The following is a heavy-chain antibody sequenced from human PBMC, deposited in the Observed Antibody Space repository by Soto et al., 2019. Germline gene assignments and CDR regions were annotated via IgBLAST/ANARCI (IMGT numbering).Heavy chain of an antibody. CDR1: GFTFSSYG. D-gene: IGHD4-17*01. CDR2: ISYDGSNK. CDR3: AAVYGDYLSDY. V-gene: IGHV3-30*03. Sequence: GGSLRLSCAASGFTFSSYGMHWVRQAPGKGLEWVAVISYDGSNKYYADSVKGRFTISRDNSKNTLYLQMNSLRAEDTAVYYCAAVYGDYLSDYWGQGTLVTVSS. J-gene: IGHJ4*02.